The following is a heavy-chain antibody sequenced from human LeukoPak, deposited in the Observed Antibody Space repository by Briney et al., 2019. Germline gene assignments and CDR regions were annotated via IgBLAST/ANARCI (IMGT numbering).Heavy chain of an antibody. J-gene: IGHJ4*02. V-gene: IGHV1-46*01. D-gene: IGHD6-19*01. CDR1: GYTFTSYY. CDR2: INPSGGST. Sequence: ASVKVSCKASGYTFTSYYMHWVRQAPGQGLEWMGIINPSGGSTSYAQKFQGRVTMTRDTSTSTVYMELSNLRSEDTAVYYCARAPDGPVAGISKRLGGPHPIDYWGQGTLVTVSS. CDR3: ARAPDGPVAGISKRLGGPHPIDY.